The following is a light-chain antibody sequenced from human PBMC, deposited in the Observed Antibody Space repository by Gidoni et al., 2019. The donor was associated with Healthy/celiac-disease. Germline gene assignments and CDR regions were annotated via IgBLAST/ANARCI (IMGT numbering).Light chain of an antibody. CDR3: QAWDSSTAVV. Sequence: SDELTKPPAMCVSPGQTASITCSGDKLGDKYACWYQQKPGQSPVLVIYQDSKRPSGIPERFSGSNSANTATLTISWTQAMDEADYYCQAWDSSTAVVFGGGTKLTVL. V-gene: IGLV3-1*01. CDR1: KLGDKY. CDR2: QDS. J-gene: IGLJ2*01.